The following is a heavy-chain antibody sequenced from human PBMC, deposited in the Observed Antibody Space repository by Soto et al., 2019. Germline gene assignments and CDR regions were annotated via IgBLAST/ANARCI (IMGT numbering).Heavy chain of an antibody. D-gene: IGHD2-15*01. J-gene: IGHJ6*02. Sequence: EVQVVETGGGLVQPGGSLRLSCAASGFTFSGYAMHWVRQVPGKGLEYVSAITSVGISTYYADSEKGRFTISRDNSKNMLYLQMGSLRAEDMAVYYCARDVGGPFHSIMDVWGQGTTVTVSS. CDR3: ARDVGGPFHSIMDV. V-gene: IGHV3-64*07. CDR1: GFTFSGYA. CDR2: ITSVGIST.